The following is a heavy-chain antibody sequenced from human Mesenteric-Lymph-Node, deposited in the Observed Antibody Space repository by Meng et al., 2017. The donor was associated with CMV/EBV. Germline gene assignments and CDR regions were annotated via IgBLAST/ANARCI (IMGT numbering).Heavy chain of an antibody. CDR1: GGSISSYY. V-gene: IGHV4-59*01. D-gene: IGHD3-10*01. Sequence: GSLRLSCTVSGGSISSYYWSWIRQPPGKGLEWIGYIYYSGSTNYNPFLKSRVTISVDTSKNQFSLKLSSVTAADTAVYYCARTSYYYGSGSLYYFDYWGQGTLVTVSS. J-gene: IGHJ4*02. CDR3: ARTSYYYGSGSLYYFDY. CDR2: IYYSGST.